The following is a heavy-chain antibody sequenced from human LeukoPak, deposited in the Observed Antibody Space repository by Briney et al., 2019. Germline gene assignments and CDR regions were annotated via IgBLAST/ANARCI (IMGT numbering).Heavy chain of an antibody. CDR1: GYTFTSYD. D-gene: IGHD6-6*01. Sequence: AASVKVSCKASGYTFTSYDINWVRQATGQGLEWMGWMNPNSGNTGYAQKFQGRVTMTRNTSISTAYMELSSLRSEDTAVYYCATYSSSSYYFDYWGQGTLVTVSS. V-gene: IGHV1-8*01. CDR3: ATYSSSSYYFDY. J-gene: IGHJ4*02. CDR2: MNPNSGNT.